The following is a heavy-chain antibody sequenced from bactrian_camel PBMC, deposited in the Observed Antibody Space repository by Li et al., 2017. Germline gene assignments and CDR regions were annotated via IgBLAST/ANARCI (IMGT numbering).Heavy chain of an antibody. V-gene: IGHV3S1*01. J-gene: IGHJ6*01. CDR1: GFTWTENC. Sequence: HVQLVESGGGLVQPGGSLRLSCAASGFTWTENCMGWFRQAAGKGLEWVSAVNVNGGRTYYAESVKGRFTISRDNAGNTLYLQLNSLKTEDTAIYYCAKDTEMAYDEDDDVPAETSLVTGARGPRSPSP. D-gene: IGHD1*01. CDR3: AKDTEMAYDEDDDVPAETSLVT. CDR2: VNVNGGRT.